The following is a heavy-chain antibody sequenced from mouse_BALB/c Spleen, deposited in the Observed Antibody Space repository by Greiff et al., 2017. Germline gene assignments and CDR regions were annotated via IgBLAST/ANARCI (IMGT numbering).Heavy chain of an antibody. Sequence: DVMLVESGGGLVQPGGSLRLSCATSGFTFTDYYMSWVRQPPGKALEWLGFIRNKANGYTTEYSASVKGRFTISRDNSQSILYLQMNTLRAEDSATYYCARRDYGSNYAMDYWGQGTSVTVSS. CDR3: ARRDYGSNYAMDY. V-gene: IGHV7-3*02. CDR1: GFTFTDYY. CDR2: IRNKANGYTT. D-gene: IGHD1-1*01. J-gene: IGHJ4*01.